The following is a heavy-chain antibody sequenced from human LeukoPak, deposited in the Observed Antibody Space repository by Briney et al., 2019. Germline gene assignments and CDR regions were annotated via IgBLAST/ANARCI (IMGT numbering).Heavy chain of an antibody. V-gene: IGHV4-61*02. CDR2: IYTSGGT. J-gene: IGHJ5*02. Sequence: SQTLSLTCSVSGGSIGSGSYYWSWIRQPAGKGLEWIGRIYTSGGTNYNPSLKSRVTISLDTSKNQFSLNLTSVTAADTALYYCAASTNIVRGERFDRWGQGTLVTVSS. CDR3: AASTNIVRGERFDR. D-gene: IGHD3-10*01. CDR1: GGSIGSGSYY.